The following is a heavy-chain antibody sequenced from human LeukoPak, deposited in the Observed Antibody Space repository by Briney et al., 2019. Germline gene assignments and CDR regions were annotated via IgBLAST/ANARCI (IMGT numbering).Heavy chain of an antibody. CDR3: ALYPEGFTSCYW. V-gene: IGHV1-18*01. D-gene: IGHD2-2*01. CDR1: GYTFTIYG. Sequence: ASVTVSFTASGYTFTIYGISWVRQAPGQGLEWMGWISAYNGNTNYAQKLQGRVTMTTDTSTSTAYMELRSLRSDDTAVYYCALYPEGFTSCYWWGQGTLVTVSS. J-gene: IGHJ4*02. CDR2: ISAYNGNT.